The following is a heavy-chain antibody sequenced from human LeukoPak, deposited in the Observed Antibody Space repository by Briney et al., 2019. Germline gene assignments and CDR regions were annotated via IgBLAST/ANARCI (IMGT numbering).Heavy chain of an antibody. CDR3: AKDILAYYGPGSYFDY. D-gene: IGHD3-10*01. CDR1: GFTFDDYA. Sequence: GGSLRLSCAASGFTFDDYAMHWVRQAPGKGLEWVSSINWNSGRIGYADSVKGRFTISRDNAKNSLYLQMNSLRAEDTAFYYCAKDILAYYGPGSYFDYWGQGTLVTVSS. V-gene: IGHV3-9*01. J-gene: IGHJ4*02. CDR2: INWNSGRI.